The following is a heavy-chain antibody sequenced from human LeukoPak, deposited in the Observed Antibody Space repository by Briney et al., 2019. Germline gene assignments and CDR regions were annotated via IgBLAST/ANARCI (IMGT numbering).Heavy chain of an antibody. CDR2: IYYSGST. CDR1: GGSISSYY. J-gene: IGHJ4*02. CDR3: ARASYTGELDY. V-gene: IGHV4-59*01. Sequence: SETLSLTCTVSGGSISSYYWSWIRQPPGKGLEWIGYIYYSGSTNYNPSLKSRVTISVDTSKNLFSLKLSSVTAADTAVYYCARASYTGELDYWGQGTLVTVSS. D-gene: IGHD7-27*01.